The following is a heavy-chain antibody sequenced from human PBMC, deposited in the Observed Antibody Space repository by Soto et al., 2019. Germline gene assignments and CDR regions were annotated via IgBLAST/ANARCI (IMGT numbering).Heavy chain of an antibody. J-gene: IGHJ5*02. D-gene: IGHD1-26*01. CDR3: ARGSGRYNWFDP. Sequence: SETLSLTCAVSGGSISSGGYSWSWIRQPPGKGLEWIGYIYHSGSTYYNPSLKSRVTISVDRSKNQFSLKLSSVTAADTAVYYCARGSGRYNWFDPWGQGTLVTVPQ. V-gene: IGHV4-30-2*01. CDR2: IYHSGST. CDR1: GGSISSGGYS.